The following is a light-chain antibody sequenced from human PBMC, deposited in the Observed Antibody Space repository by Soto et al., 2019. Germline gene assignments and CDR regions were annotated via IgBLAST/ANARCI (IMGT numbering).Light chain of an antibody. CDR3: QQYNSDLWT. CDR2: KAS. J-gene: IGKJ1*01. V-gene: IGKV1-5*03. Sequence: DIQMTQSPSTLSASVGDRVTITCRASQSISSWLAWYQQKPGKAPKLLIYKASSLESGVPSRFSGSRSGTEFTLTISSLQPEDFATYYCQQYNSDLWTFGQRTKVDIK. CDR1: QSISSW.